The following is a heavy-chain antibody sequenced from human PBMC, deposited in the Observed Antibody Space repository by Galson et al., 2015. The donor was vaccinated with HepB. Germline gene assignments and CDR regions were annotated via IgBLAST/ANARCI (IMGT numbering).Heavy chain of an antibody. Sequence: SLRLSCAASGFTFSSYAMSWVRQAPGKGLEWVSAISGSGGSTYYADSVKGRFTISRDNSKNTLYLQMNSLRAEDTAVYYCARPAGYSSSWSLGDWYFDLWGRGTLVTVSS. CDR2: ISGSGGST. CDR3: ARPAGYSSSWSLGDWYFDL. V-gene: IGHV3-23*01. D-gene: IGHD6-13*01. J-gene: IGHJ2*01. CDR1: GFTFSSYA.